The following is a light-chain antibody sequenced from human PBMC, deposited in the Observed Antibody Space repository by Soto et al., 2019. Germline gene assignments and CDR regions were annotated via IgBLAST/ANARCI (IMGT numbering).Light chain of an antibody. CDR3: VLYMGSGISV. CDR1: SGSVSTSYY. V-gene: IGLV8-61*01. CDR2: STN. Sequence: QAVVTQEPSFSVSPGGTVTLTCGLSSGSVSTSYYPSWYQQTPGQAPRTLIYSTNTRSSGVPDRFSGAILGNKAALTITGAQPDDESDYYCVLYMGSGISVFGTGTKHTVL. J-gene: IGLJ1*01.